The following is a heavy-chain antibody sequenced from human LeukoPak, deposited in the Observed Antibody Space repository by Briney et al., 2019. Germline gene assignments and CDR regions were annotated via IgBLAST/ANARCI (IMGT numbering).Heavy chain of an antibody. D-gene: IGHD6-13*01. CDR1: GGSISSGDYY. J-gene: IGHJ4*02. V-gene: IGHV4-61*08. CDR3: ARSKGGIAAVPFDY. CDR2: IYYSGST. Sequence: SETLSLTCTVSGGSISSGDYYWSWIRQPPGKGLEWIGYIYYSGSTNYNPSLKSRVTISVDTSKNQFSLKLSSVTAADTAVYYCARSKGGIAAVPFDYWGQGTLVTVSS.